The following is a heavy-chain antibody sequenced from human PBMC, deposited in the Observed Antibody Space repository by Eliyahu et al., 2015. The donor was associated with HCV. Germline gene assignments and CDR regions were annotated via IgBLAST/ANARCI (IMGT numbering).Heavy chain of an antibody. CDR1: GYTFIGYN. CDR2: INPNXGDT. D-gene: IGHD3-16*01. Sequence: QVQLVQSGAEVKKPGASVKVSCKXSGYTFIGYNIHWVRQAXGQGLEWVGWINPNXGDTNFAQKFQGRVTMTRDTSIAAAYMELSSLKSDDTAVYYCARVFGILIHTPYFDSWGQGTLVTVSS. V-gene: IGHV1-2*02. CDR3: ARVFGILIHTPYFDS. J-gene: IGHJ4*02.